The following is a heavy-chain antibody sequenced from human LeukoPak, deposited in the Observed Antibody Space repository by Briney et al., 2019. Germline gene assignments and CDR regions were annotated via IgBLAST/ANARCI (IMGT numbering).Heavy chain of an antibody. V-gene: IGHV3-21*01. D-gene: IGHD3-16*01. CDR2: IDSSTSYI. J-gene: IGHJ4*02. Sequence: GGSLRLSCAASGYTFNTYTMNWVRQAPGKGLEWVSSIDSSTSYIYYADSVKGRFTISRDNAKNSLYLQMNSLRAEDTAVYYCAKDIWTGVITFGGATGSFDYWGQGTLVTVSS. CDR3: AKDIWTGVITFGGATGSFDY. CDR1: GYTFNTYT.